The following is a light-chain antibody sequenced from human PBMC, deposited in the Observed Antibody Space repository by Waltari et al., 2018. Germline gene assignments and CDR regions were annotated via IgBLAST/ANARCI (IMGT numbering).Light chain of an antibody. CDR3: QQYHNWPPWA. Sequence: DIVMTQSPATLSVSPGERATLSCRASQSVGTNLAGYQQRPGQAPRLLLYGASSRATGIPARFSCSGSGTDFTLTINSLQPEDFALYYCQQYHNWPPWAFGQGTKVEIK. J-gene: IGKJ1*01. CDR1: QSVGTN. CDR2: GAS. V-gene: IGKV3-15*01.